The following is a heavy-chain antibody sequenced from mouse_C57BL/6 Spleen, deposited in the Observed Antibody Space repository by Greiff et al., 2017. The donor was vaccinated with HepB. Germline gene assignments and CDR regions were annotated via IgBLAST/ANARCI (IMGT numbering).Heavy chain of an antibody. V-gene: IGHV1-53*01. CDR2: INPSNGGT. J-gene: IGHJ3*01. D-gene: IGHD1-1*01. CDR1: GYTFTSYW. Sequence: QVQLQQPGPELVKPGASVKLSCKASGYTFTSYWMHWVKQRPGQGLEWIGNINPSNGGTNYNEKFKSKATLTVDKSSSTAYMQLSSLTSEDSAVYYCARSITTVVAKDWFAYWGQGTLVTVSA. CDR3: ARSITTVVAKDWFAY.